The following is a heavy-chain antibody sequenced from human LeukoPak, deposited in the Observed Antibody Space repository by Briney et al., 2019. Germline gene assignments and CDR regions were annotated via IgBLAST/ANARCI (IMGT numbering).Heavy chain of an antibody. Sequence: GGSLRLYCAASGFTFSTYWMHWVRQAPGKGPVGVSRINSDGTTTTYADSVKGRLTISRDNAENTLYLQMNSLRAEDTGVYYCARELPFDYWGQGTLVTVSS. CDR3: ARELPFDY. J-gene: IGHJ4*02. CDR2: INSDGTTT. V-gene: IGHV3-74*01. CDR1: GFTFSTYW.